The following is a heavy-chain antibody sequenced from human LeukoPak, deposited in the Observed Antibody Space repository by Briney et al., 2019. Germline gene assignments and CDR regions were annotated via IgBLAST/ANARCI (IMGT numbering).Heavy chain of an antibody. Sequence: ASVTVSFKASGYTFTGYYMHWVRQAPGQGLEWMGWINPNSGGTNYAQKFQGRVTMTRDTSISTAYMELSRLRSDDTAVYYCARVSRYCSSTSCYPSYDYWGQGTLVTVSS. CDR1: GYTFTGYY. CDR2: INPNSGGT. CDR3: ARVSRYCSSTSCYPSYDY. J-gene: IGHJ4*02. D-gene: IGHD2-2*01. V-gene: IGHV1-2*02.